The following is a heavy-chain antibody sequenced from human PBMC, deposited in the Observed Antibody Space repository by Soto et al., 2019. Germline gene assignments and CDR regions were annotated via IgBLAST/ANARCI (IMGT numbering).Heavy chain of an antibody. CDR2: IYYSGST. CDR3: ARQSEAIYGMDV. J-gene: IGHJ6*02. CDR1: GGSISSYY. Sequence: PSETLSLTCTVSGGSISSYYWSWIRQPPGKGLEWIGYIYYSGSTNYNPSLKSRVTISVDTSKNQFSLKLSSVTAADTAAYYCARQSEAIYGMDVWGQGTTVTVSS. D-gene: IGHD2-2*01. V-gene: IGHV4-59*01.